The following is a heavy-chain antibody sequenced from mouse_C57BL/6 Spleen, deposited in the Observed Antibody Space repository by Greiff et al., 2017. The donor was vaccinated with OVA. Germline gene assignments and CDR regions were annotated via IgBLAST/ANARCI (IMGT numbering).Heavy chain of an antibody. V-gene: IGHV6-3*01. J-gene: IGHJ3*01. CDR1: GFTFSNYW. Sequence: EVQLQQSGGGLVQPGASMKLSCVASGFTFSNYWMNWVRQSPEKGLEWVAQIRLKSGNYATHHAVSVKGRFTISRNDSKSSVYLQMNNLRAEDTGIYCCQTLGRGFAYWGQGTLVTVSA. D-gene: IGHD4-1*01. CDR3: QTLGRGFAY. CDR2: IRLKSGNYAT.